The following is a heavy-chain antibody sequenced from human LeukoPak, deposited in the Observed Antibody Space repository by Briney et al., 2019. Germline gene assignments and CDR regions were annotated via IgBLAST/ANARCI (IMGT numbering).Heavy chain of an antibody. Sequence: PGGSLRLSCAASGFTFSTYAMHWVRQAPGKGLEWVAVISYDGSNKYYADSVKGRFTISRDNSKNTLYLQMDSLRAEDTAVYYCARNSRRGDFDYWGQGTLVTVSS. CDR2: ISYDGSNK. CDR1: GFTFSTYA. CDR3: ARNSRRGDFDY. J-gene: IGHJ4*02. V-gene: IGHV3-30-3*01. D-gene: IGHD4-23*01.